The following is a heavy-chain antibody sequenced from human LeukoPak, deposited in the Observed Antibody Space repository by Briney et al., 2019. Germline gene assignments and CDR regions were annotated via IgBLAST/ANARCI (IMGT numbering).Heavy chain of an antibody. Sequence: PSETLSLTCAVSGGSISSGGYSWSWIRQPPGKGLEWIGYIYHSGSTYYNPSLKSRVTISVDRSKTQFSLKLSSVTAADTAVYYCARGPGGSSWYSYAFDIWGQGTMVTVSS. J-gene: IGHJ3*02. CDR3: ARGPGGSSWYSYAFDI. CDR1: GGSISSGGYS. CDR2: IYHSGST. V-gene: IGHV4-30-2*01. D-gene: IGHD6-13*01.